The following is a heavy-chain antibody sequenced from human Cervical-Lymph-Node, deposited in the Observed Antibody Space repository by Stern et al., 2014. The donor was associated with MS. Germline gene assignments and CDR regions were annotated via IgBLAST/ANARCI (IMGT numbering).Heavy chain of an antibody. D-gene: IGHD3-22*01. CDR1: GFTFSSYW. J-gene: IGHJ2*01. CDR2: IASDGSGT. V-gene: IGHV3-74*01. Sequence: EVQLVQSGGGLVQPGGSMRLSCAASGFTFSSYWMHWVRQAPGKGLVWVSRIASDGSGTTDADSVKGRFTISRDNAKNTLYLQMNSLRAEDTAVYYCARAPYYYDTSGYSYSYFDLWGRGTLVTVSS. CDR3: ARAPYYYDTSGYSYSYFDL.